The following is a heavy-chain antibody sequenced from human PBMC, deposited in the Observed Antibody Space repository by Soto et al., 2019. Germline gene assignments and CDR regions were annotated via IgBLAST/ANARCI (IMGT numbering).Heavy chain of an antibody. CDR3: VSDGTGPYTGFDV. V-gene: IGHV1-46*03. Sequence: QVQLVQSGAEVKKPGASVQVSCKASGYISMNSCMYWVRQAPGQGLEWMGRIDPSGDDITYAQNFQGRFTMSRDTSTSSIYMELSGLESEDTAVYHCVSDGTGPYTGFDVGGQGTLVTVSS. CDR2: IDPSGDDI. CDR1: GYISMNSC. D-gene: IGHD3-16*01. J-gene: IGHJ4*02.